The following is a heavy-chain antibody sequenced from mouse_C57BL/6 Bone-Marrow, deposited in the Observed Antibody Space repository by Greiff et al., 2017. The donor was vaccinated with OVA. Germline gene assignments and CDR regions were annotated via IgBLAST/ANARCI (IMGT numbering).Heavy chain of an antibody. CDR1: GFTFSDSG. CDR2: ISSGSSTI. Sequence: EVQLVESGGGLVKPGGSLKLSCAASGFTFSDSGMHWVRQAPEKGLAWVAYISSGSSTIYYADPVKGRFTISRANAKNTLFLQMISLRSEDTAMYYCARRGTYDYDEAWFAYWGQGTLVTVSA. D-gene: IGHD2-4*01. CDR3: ARRGTYDYDEAWFAY. V-gene: IGHV5-17*01. J-gene: IGHJ3*01.